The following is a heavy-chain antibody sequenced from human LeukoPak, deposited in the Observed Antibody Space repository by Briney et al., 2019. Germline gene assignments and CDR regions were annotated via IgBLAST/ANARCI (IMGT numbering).Heavy chain of an antibody. D-gene: IGHD3-3*01. CDR2: INSSGGST. Sequence: ASVKVSCKASGYIFTSYNMYWVRQAPGQGLEWMGIINSSGGSTNYAQKFQGRVTMTRDTSTSTVYMELSSLRSEDTAVYYCARDGTYYDFWSGYLGFDYWGQGTLVTVSS. J-gene: IGHJ4*02. V-gene: IGHV1-46*01. CDR1: GYIFTSYN. CDR3: ARDGTYYDFWSGYLGFDY.